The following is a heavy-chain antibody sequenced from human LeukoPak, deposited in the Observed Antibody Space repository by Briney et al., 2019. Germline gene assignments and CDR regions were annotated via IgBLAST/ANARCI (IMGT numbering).Heavy chain of an antibody. CDR1: GLTFSSYA. CDR3: AREGVAVVGYYYYYGIDV. CDR2: ISYDGSNK. V-gene: IGHV3-30-3*01. Sequence: GRSLRLSCAASGLTFSSYAIHWVRQAPGKGLEWVAVISYDGSNKYYADSVKGRFTISRDNSKNTLYLQMNSLRTEDTAVYYCAREGVAVVGYYYYYGIDVWGQGTTVTVSS. J-gene: IGHJ6*02. D-gene: IGHD6-19*01.